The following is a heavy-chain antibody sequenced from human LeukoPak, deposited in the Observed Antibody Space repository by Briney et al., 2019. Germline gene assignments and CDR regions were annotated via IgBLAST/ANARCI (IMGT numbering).Heavy chain of an antibody. CDR3: ARAMIQLWLIIDY. CDR1: GFTFSSYE. Sequence: PGGSLRLSCAASGFTFSSYEMNWVRQAPGKGLEWVSYISSSGSTIYYADSVKGRFTISRDNAKNSLYLQMNSLRAEDTAVYYCARAMIQLWLIIDYWGQGTLVTVSS. J-gene: IGHJ4*02. V-gene: IGHV3-48*03. CDR2: ISSSGSTI. D-gene: IGHD5-18*01.